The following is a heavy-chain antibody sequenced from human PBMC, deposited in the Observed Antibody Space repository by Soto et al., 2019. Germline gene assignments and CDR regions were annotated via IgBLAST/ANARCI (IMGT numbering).Heavy chain of an antibody. CDR1: NGSISNYY. CDR3: ARQGFGALHGLVDV. Sequence: QVQLQESGPGLVKPSETLSLSCTVSNGSISNYYGRWVRQPPGKGMEWIGYVHHSRGSFYNPPLQSRIAKSLDTSKSQSSLTLTSLTATDTAVYYCARQGFGALHGLVDVWGQGITVTVSS. CDR2: VHHSRGS. V-gene: IGHV4-59*08. J-gene: IGHJ6*02. D-gene: IGHD3-10*01.